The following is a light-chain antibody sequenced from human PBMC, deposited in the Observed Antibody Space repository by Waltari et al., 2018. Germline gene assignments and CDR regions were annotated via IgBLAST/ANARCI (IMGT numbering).Light chain of an antibody. CDR2: GST. Sequence: QSVLTHPPSVSGAPGPRVTISCTGSSSNIGAAYDVPWYQQLPRTAPQLLIYGSTNRPAGVPDRFSASKSGTSASLAITGLQAEDEADYYCQSYDSSPSGVVFGGGTRLTVL. V-gene: IGLV1-40*01. J-gene: IGLJ2*01. CDR1: SSNIGAAYD. CDR3: QSYDSSPSGVV.